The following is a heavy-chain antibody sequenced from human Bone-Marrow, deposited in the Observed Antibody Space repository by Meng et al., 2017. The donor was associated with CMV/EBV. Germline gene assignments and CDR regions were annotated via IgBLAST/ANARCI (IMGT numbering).Heavy chain of an antibody. CDR3: ARAQDIVVVPAALRD. Sequence: GGSLRLSCVASGFTFSNYAMHWVRQAPGKGLEWVAVISYDGSHKYYADSVKGRFTISRDNSKNTLYLQMNSLRAEDTAVYYCARAQDIVVVPAALRDWGQGTLVTVSS. J-gene: IGHJ4*02. V-gene: IGHV3-30*14. CDR1: GFTFSNYA. D-gene: IGHD2-2*01. CDR2: ISYDGSHK.